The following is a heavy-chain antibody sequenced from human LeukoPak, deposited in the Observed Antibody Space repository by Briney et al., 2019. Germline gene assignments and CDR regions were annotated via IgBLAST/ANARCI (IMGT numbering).Heavy chain of an antibody. CDR3: ARDKYYYDSSGYYGPDY. D-gene: IGHD3-22*01. CDR2: ISAYNGNT. J-gene: IGHJ4*02. CDR1: GYTFTSYG. Sequence: ASVKVSCKASGYTFTSYGISWVRQAPGQGLEWMGWISAYNGNTNYAQKLQGRVTMTTDTSTSTAYMELRSLRSDDTAVYYCARDKYYYDSSGYYGPDYWGQGTLVTVSS. V-gene: IGHV1-18*01.